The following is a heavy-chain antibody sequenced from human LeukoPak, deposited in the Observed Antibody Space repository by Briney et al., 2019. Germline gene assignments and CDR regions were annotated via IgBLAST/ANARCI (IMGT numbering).Heavy chain of an antibody. CDR2: IYSSGRA. CDR3: ARDGGLYDLDV. D-gene: IGHD3-16*01. Sequence: PSQTLSLTCTVSGASINSGDYYWPWIRQPPGKGLEWIGNIYSSGRAYYSPSLKSRITISLDTSKNQFSLKLTSVTAADTAVYFCARDGGLYDLDVWGKGTTVIVSS. J-gene: IGHJ6*04. CDR1: GASINSGDYY. V-gene: IGHV4-30-4*01.